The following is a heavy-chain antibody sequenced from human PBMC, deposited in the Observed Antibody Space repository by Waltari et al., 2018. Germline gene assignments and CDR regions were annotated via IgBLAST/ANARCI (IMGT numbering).Heavy chain of an antibody. J-gene: IGHJ6*03. D-gene: IGHD2-2*01. CDR2: IQSDGTNK. Sequence: QVQLVESGGGVVQPGGSLRLSCAASGFTFSSYGIPWVRQGPGKGLEGVAFIQSDGTNKYYADSVKGRFTITRDNSKNTLYLQVNSLRAEDTAVFYCAKADCRSTSCYGNMDVWGKGTTVTVSS. CDR1: GFTFSSYG. V-gene: IGHV3-30*02. CDR3: AKADCRSTSCYGNMDV.